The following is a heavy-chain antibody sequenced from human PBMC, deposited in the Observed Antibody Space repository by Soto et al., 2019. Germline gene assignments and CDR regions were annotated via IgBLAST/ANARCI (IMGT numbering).Heavy chain of an antibody. CDR2: IYYSGCT. J-gene: IGHJ4*02. D-gene: IGHD3-22*01. Sequence: QLQLQESGPGLVKPSETLPLSCTVSGDSISSSSYYWGWIRQPPGKGLEWIGSIYYSGCTYYNPSLKSRVTISVDTSRIHFSLKLISVTAADTAVYYCARQSYDSSDYFDYWGQGTLVTVSS. CDR3: ARQSYDSSDYFDY. V-gene: IGHV4-39*01. CDR1: GDSISSSSYY.